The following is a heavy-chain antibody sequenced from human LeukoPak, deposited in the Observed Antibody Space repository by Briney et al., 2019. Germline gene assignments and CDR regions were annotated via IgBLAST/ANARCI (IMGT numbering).Heavy chain of an antibody. CDR2: INSDGSWT. CDR3: VSFYETY. D-gene: IGHD2/OR15-2a*01. J-gene: IGHJ4*02. CDR1: GNYW. Sequence: GGSLRLSCAASGNYWMHWVRQVPGEGLVWVSHINSDGSWTSYADSVKGRYTISKDNAKNTVYLQMNSLRAEDTAVYYCVSFYETYWGRGTLVTVSS. V-gene: IGHV3-74*01.